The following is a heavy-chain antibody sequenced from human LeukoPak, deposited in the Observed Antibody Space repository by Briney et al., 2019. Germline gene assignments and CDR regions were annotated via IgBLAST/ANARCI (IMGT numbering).Heavy chain of an antibody. D-gene: IGHD2-15*01. Sequence: SVKVSCKASGYTFTSYDINWVRQATGQGLEWMGGIIPIFGTANYAQKFQGRVTITADESTSTAYMELSSLRSEDTAVYYCARGRYCSGGSCYFDYWGQGTLVTVSS. CDR1: GYTFTSYD. CDR3: ARGRYCSGGSCYFDY. CDR2: IIPIFGTA. V-gene: IGHV1-69*13. J-gene: IGHJ4*02.